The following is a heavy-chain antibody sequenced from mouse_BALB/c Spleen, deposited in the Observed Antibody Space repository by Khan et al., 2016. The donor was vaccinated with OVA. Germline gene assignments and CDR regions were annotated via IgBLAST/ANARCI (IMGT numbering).Heavy chain of an antibody. J-gene: IGHJ2*01. CDR3: ATSYYYGYYFDY. V-gene: IGHV5-17*02. Sequence: DVMLVESGGGLVQPGGSRKLSCAASGFTFSSYGMHWVRQAPEKGLEWVAYISGDSSTIYSADTVKGRFTISRDNPKNTLFLQMTSLMSEDTAMYYCATSYYYGYYFDYWGPGTTLTVSS. D-gene: IGHD1-1*01. CDR2: ISGDSSTI. CDR1: GFTFSSYG.